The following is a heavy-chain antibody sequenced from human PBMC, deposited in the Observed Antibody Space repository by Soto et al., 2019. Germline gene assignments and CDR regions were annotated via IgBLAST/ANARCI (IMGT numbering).Heavy chain of an antibody. CDR2: IWYDGGNV. Sequence: QVQLVESGGGVVQPGRSLRLSCAASGFIFSSYGMHWVRQAPGKGLEWVAVIWYDGGNVYYADSVKGQFTISRDNSKNTLYLQMNSLRAEDTAVYYCAKDSARDGYNPYYFDYWGQGTLLTVSS. CDR3: AKDSARDGYNPYYFDY. CDR1: GFIFSSYG. V-gene: IGHV3-33*06. D-gene: IGHD5-12*01. J-gene: IGHJ4*02.